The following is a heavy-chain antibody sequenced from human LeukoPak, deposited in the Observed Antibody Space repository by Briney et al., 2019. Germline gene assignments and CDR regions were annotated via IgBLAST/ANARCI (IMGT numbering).Heavy chain of an antibody. Sequence: GASVKVSCKASGYTFTGYYMHWVRQAPGQGLEWMGWINPNSGGTNYAQKFQGRVTMTRDTSISTAYMELGRLRSDDTAVYYCASTTSGYGSGSYRIDYWGQGTLVTVSS. D-gene: IGHD3-10*01. J-gene: IGHJ4*02. V-gene: IGHV1-2*02. CDR3: ASTTSGYGSGSYRIDY. CDR2: INPNSGGT. CDR1: GYTFTGYY.